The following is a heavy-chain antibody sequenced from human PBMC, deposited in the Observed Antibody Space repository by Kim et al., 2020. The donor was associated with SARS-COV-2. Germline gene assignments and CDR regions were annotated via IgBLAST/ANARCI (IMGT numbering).Heavy chain of an antibody. Sequence: SETLSLTCTVSGGSISSYYWSWIRQPPGKGLEWIGYIYYSGSTNYNPSLKSRVTISVDTSKNKFSLKLSSVTAADTAVYYCARDRLRALFKNNYYYYGMDVWGQGTTVTVSS. D-gene: IGHD4-17*01. CDR1: GGSISSYY. CDR3: ARDRLRALFKNNYYYYGMDV. V-gene: IGHV4-59*01. CDR2: IYYSGST. J-gene: IGHJ6*02.